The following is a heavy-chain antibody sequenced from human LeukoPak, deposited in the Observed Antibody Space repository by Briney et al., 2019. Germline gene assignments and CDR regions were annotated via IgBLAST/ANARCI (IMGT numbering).Heavy chain of an antibody. D-gene: IGHD2-8*02. CDR2: ISGSSGTI. CDR1: GFTFSIYS. CDR3: AVVSAEDAFDI. Sequence: GGSLRLSCAASGFTFSIYSMNWVRQAPGKGLEWVSYISGSSGTIYYADSVKGRFTISRDNAKNSLYLQMNSLRAEDTAVYYCAVVSAEDAFDIWGQGTMVTVSS. V-gene: IGHV3-48*01. J-gene: IGHJ3*02.